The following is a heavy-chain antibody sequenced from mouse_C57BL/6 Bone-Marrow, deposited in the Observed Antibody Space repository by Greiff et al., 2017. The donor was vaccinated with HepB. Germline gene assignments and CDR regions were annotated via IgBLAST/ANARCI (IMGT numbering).Heavy chain of an antibody. CDR2: IDPENGDT. Sequence: VQLQQSGAELVRPGASVKLSCTASGFNIKDDYMHWVKQRPEQGLEWIGWIDPENGDTEYASKFQGKATITADTSSNTAYLQLSSLTSEDTAVYYCTTRGTTFYAMDYWGQGTSVTVSS. J-gene: IGHJ4*01. CDR1: GFNIKDDY. D-gene: IGHD5-5*01. CDR3: TTRGTTFYAMDY. V-gene: IGHV14-4*01.